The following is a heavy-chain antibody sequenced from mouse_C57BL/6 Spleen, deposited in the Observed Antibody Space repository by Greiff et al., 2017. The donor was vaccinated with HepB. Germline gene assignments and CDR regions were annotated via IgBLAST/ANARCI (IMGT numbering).Heavy chain of an antibody. V-gene: IGHV1-26*01. CDR3: ARSYDGYEDFDV. J-gene: IGHJ1*03. Sequence: VQLQQSGPELVKPGASVKISCKASGYTFTDYYMNWVKQSHGKSLEWIGDINPNNGGTSYNQKFKGKATLTVDKSSSTAYMALRSLTSEDSAVYYCARSYDGYEDFDVWGTGTTVTVSS. CDR2: INPNNGGT. CDR1: GYTFTDYY. D-gene: IGHD2-3*01.